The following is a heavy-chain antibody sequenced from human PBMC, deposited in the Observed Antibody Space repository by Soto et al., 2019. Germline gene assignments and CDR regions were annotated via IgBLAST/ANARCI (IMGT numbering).Heavy chain of an antibody. CDR3: AREAQIVGATNWFDP. CDR1: GFTFSSYG. J-gene: IGHJ5*02. D-gene: IGHD1-26*01. Sequence: GGSLRLSCAASGFTFSSYGMHWVRQAPGKGLEWVSYISSSSSTIYYADSVKGRFTISRDNAKNSLYLQMNSLRAEDTAVYYCAREAQIVGATNWFDPWGQGTLVTVSS. V-gene: IGHV3-48*01. CDR2: ISSSSSTI.